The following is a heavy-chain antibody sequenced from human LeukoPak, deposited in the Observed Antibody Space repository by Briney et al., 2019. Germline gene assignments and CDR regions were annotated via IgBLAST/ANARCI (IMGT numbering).Heavy chain of an antibody. D-gene: IGHD1-7*01. Sequence: GGSLGLSCAASGFTFSNSAMTWVRQTPGKGLEWVSAISGSGGTTYYADSVKGRFTISRDNSKNTLFLQMNSLRAEDTAVYYCAKEGKTRNWNYYQAKAVYWGQGTLVTVSS. CDR3: AKEGKTRNWNYYQAKAVY. CDR1: GFTFSNSA. V-gene: IGHV3-23*01. J-gene: IGHJ4*02. CDR2: ISGSGGTT.